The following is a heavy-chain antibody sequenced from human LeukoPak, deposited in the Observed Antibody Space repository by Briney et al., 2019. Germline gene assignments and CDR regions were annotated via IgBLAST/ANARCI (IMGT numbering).Heavy chain of an antibody. CDR3: ARGHGYSSSWGDY. CDR1: GYTFTSYY. CDR2: INPNSGGT. V-gene: IGHV1-2*02. J-gene: IGHJ4*02. D-gene: IGHD6-13*01. Sequence: ASVKVSCKASGYTFTSYYMHWVRQAPGQGLEWIGWINPNSGGTNYAQKFQGRVTMTRDTSISTAYMELSRLRSDDTAVYYCARGHGYSSSWGDYWGQGTLVTVSS.